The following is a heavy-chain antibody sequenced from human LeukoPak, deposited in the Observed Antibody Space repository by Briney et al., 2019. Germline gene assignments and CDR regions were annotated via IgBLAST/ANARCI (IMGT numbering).Heavy chain of an antibody. D-gene: IGHD6-13*01. CDR2: IKQDGSEK. CDR3: ARDRGSSSWSDALNY. CDR1: GFTFSSYW. V-gene: IGHV3-7*01. J-gene: IGHJ4*02. Sequence: GGSLRLSCAASGFTFSSYWMSWVRQAPGKGLEWVANIKQDGSEKYYVDSVKGRFTISRDNAKNSLYLQMNSLRAEDTAVYYCARDRGSSSWSDALNYWGQGTLVTVSS.